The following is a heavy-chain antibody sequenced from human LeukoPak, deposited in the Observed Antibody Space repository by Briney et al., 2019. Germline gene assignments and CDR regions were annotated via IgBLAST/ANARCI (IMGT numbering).Heavy chain of an antibody. V-gene: IGHV3-7*01. CDR3: ARDAVDTANAV. D-gene: IGHD5-18*01. CDR2: INLDGSQK. Sequence: PGGSLRLSCAASGFTFSNYWMAWVRQAPGKGPEWVANINLDGSQKYYVDSVKGRFTISRDNAKNTLYLQMNSLRAEDTAVYYCARDAVDTANAVWGQGTTVTVSS. J-gene: IGHJ6*02. CDR1: GFTFSNYW.